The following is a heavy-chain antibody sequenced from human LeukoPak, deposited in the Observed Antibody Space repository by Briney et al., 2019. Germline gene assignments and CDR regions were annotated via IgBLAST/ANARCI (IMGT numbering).Heavy chain of an antibody. Sequence: SETLSLTCAVSGASISGSGYYLGWIRQPPGKGLEWIGNIYYTGSTYYNASLQSRATISIDMSKNQFSLRLNSVTAADTAMYYCVKSGGYGLIDYWGQGTLVTVSS. V-gene: IGHV4-39*01. CDR2: IYYTGST. CDR3: VKSGGYGLIDY. J-gene: IGHJ4*02. CDR1: GASISGSGYY. D-gene: IGHD1-26*01.